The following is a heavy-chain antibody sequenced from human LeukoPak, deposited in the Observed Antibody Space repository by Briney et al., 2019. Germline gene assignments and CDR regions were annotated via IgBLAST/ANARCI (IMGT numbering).Heavy chain of an antibody. J-gene: IGHJ4*02. CDR3: ARGPTDVIPPTTVLSGGDY. V-gene: IGHV4-34*01. Sequence: SETLSLTCAVYGGSFSGYYWSWIRQPPGKGLEWIGEINHSGSTNYNPSLKSRVTISVDTSKNQFSLKLSSVTAADTAVYYCARGPTDVIPPTTVLSGGDYWGQGTLVTVSS. CDR2: INHSGST. D-gene: IGHD2-21*01. CDR1: GGSFSGYY.